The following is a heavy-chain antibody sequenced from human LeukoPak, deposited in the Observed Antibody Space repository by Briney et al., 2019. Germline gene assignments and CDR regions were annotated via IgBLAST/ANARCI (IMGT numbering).Heavy chain of an antibody. J-gene: IGHJ2*01. D-gene: IGHD5-18*01. CDR1: GFTFNSYS. CDR2: IYYSGST. CDR3: AREGYGYSYGYPLKYFDL. Sequence: GSLRLSCAASGFTFNSYSMNWIRQPPGKGLEWIGSIYYSGSTYYNPSLKSRVTISVDTSKNQFSLKLSSVTAADTAVYYCAREGYGYSYGYPLKYFDLWGRGTLVTVSS. V-gene: IGHV4-39*02.